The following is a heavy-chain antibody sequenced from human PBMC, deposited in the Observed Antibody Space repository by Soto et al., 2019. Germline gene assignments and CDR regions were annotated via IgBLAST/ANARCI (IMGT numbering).Heavy chain of an antibody. D-gene: IGHD3-16*02. V-gene: IGHV3-23*01. J-gene: IGHJ4*02. CDR3: ARRTSFLGAFDY. CDR1: GFSFDKYA. CDR2: VAAGGGHT. Sequence: PGGSLRLSCVASGFSFDKYAMAWVRQAPGKGLEWVSHVAAGGGHTYYAESMKGRFTISRDNSKNTLFLQINTLRADDTAIYFCARRTSFLGAFDYWGQGVLVTVSS.